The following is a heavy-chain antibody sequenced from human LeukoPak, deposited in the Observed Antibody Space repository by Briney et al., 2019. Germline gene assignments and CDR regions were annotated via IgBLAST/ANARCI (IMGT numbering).Heavy chain of an antibody. V-gene: IGHV4-39*01. CDR1: GGSISSSSYY. CDR2: IYYSGST. Sequence: SETLSLTCTVYGGSISSSSYYWGWIRQPPGKGLEWIGSIYYSGSTYYNPSLKSRVTISVDTSKNQFSLKLSSVTAADTAVYYCASRSASIAVAGRRTYYFDYWGQGTLVTVSS. J-gene: IGHJ4*02. CDR3: ASRSASIAVAGRRTYYFDY. D-gene: IGHD6-19*01.